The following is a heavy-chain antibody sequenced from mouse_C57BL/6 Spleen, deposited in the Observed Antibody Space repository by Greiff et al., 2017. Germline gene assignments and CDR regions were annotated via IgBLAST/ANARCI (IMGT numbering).Heavy chain of an antibody. CDR1: GFTFSDYG. J-gene: IGHJ1*03. V-gene: IGHV5-17*01. D-gene: IGHD1-1*01. CDR3: ASTVVASYWYFDV. CDR2: ISSGSSTI. Sequence: EVKVVESGGGLVKPGGSLKLSCAASGFTFSDYGMHWVRQAPEKGLEWVAYISSGSSTIYYADTVKGRFTISRDNAKNTLFLQMTSLRSEDTAMYYCASTVVASYWYFDVWGTGTTVRLL.